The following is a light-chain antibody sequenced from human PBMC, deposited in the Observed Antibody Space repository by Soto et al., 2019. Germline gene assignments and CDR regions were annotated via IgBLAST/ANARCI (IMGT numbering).Light chain of an antibody. Sequence: EIVLTQSPATLSLSPGERATLSCRASQSVSSNLAWYQQKPGQAPRLLISGASTRATGIPARFSGSGSGTEFTLTISGLQSEDFAVYYCQQYDNWPPITFGQGTRLEI. CDR3: QQYDNWPPIT. CDR1: QSVSSN. J-gene: IGKJ5*01. V-gene: IGKV3-15*01. CDR2: GAS.